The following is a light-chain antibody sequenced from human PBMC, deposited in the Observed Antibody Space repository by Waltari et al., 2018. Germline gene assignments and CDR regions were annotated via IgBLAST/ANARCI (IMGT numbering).Light chain of an antibody. CDR2: EVT. CDR3: SSYGGDNNYVI. Sequence: QSALTQPPSASGSPGQSVTISCTGTRSDVGNYDYVSWYQQHPGKVPKPISYEVTKRVSGVSVRSSWCKSGKTEPLTVSGLQADDEADYYCSSYGGDNNYVIFGGGTKLTVL. V-gene: IGLV2-8*01. CDR1: RSDVGNYDY. J-gene: IGLJ2*01.